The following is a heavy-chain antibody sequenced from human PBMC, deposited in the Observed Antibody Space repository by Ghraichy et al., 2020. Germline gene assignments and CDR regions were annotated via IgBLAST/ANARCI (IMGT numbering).Heavy chain of an antibody. CDR3: ARGYCSTCSMDV. CDR2: ISESGGSP. Sequence: GGSLRLSCVASGFTFSTYVMTWVRQAPGKGLEWVSMISESGGSPHYADSVKGRFTISRDNSKNTVHLQMNSLSAEDTAVYYCARGYCSTCSMDVWGQGTTVTVSS. J-gene: IGHJ6*02. V-gene: IGHV3-23*01. D-gene: IGHD2-2*01. CDR1: GFTFSTYV.